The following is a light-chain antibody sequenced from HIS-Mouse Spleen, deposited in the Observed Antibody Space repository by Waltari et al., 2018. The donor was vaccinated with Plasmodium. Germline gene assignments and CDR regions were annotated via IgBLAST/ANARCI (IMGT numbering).Light chain of an antibody. J-gene: IGKJ5*01. CDR2: DAS. Sequence: AIQLTQSPSPLPASVGDRATIPCRASQGISSALAWYQQKPGKAPKLLIYDASSLESGVPSRFSGSGSGTDFTLTISSLQPEDFATYYCQQFNSYPQGTFGQGTRLEIK. CDR1: QGISSA. V-gene: IGKV1-13*02. CDR3: QQFNSYPQGT.